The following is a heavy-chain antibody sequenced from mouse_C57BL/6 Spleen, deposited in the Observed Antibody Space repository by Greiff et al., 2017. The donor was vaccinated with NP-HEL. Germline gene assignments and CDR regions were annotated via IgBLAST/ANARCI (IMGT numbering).Heavy chain of an antibody. V-gene: IGHV2-9*01. Sequence: VKLVESGPGLVAPSQSLSITCTVSGFSLTSYGVDWVHQPPGKGLEWLGVIWGGGSTNYNSAFMSRLSLSKDNSKSHVFLKMNSLQTDDTAMYYCAKGYYHEGYAMDYWGQGTSVTVSS. D-gene: IGHD1-1*01. CDR3: AKGYYHEGYAMDY. J-gene: IGHJ4*01. CDR1: GFSLTSYG. CDR2: IWGGGST.